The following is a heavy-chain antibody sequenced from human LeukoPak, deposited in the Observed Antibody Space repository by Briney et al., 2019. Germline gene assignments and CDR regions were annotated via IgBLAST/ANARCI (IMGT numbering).Heavy chain of an antibody. Sequence: SVKVSCKASGYTFTSYYMHWVRQAPGQGLEWMGIINPSAGSTNYAQKFQGRVTMTRDTSTSTVYMDLSSLRSEDTAVYYCAREQSGGTFDYWGQGTLVTVSS. J-gene: IGHJ4*02. D-gene: IGHD1-26*01. CDR3: AREQSGGTFDY. CDR1: GYTFTSYY. V-gene: IGHV1-46*01. CDR2: INPSAGST.